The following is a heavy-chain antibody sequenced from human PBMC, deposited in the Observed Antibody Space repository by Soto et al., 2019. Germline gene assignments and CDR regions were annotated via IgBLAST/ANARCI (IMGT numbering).Heavy chain of an antibody. CDR2: IYYDGRNK. CDR3: ARDLGERWPSVGGY. CDR1: GFTFNTYG. Sequence: QVQLVESGGGVVQPGRSLRLSCAASGFTFNTYGMHWVRQAPGKGLEWVAVIYYDGRNKYYADSVKGRFTISRDNSKNTLNLQTTSRRVEDTAVYYCARDLGERWPSVGGYWGQGTVVTVSP. J-gene: IGHJ4*02. D-gene: IGHD6-19*01. V-gene: IGHV3-33*01.